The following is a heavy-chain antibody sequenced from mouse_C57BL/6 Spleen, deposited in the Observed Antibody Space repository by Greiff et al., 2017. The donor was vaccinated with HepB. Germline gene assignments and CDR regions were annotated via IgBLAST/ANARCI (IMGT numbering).Heavy chain of an antibody. D-gene: IGHD1-1*01. Sequence: QVQLQQSGAELVKPGASVKISCKASGYAFSSYWMNWVKQRPGKGLEWIGQIYPGDGDTNYNGKFKGKATLTADKSSSTAYMQLRSLTSEDSAVYFCARFGTTVVATYYFDYWGQGTTLTVSS. J-gene: IGHJ2*01. V-gene: IGHV1-80*01. CDR2: IYPGDGDT. CDR3: ARFGTTVVATYYFDY. CDR1: GYAFSSYW.